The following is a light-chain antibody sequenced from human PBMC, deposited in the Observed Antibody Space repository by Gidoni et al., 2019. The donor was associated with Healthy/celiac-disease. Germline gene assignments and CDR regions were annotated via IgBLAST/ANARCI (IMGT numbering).Light chain of an antibody. CDR2: EGS. J-gene: IGLJ2*01. Sequence: QSALPQPASVSGPPGQSITISCTGTSSDVGSYNLVSWYQQHPGKAPKLMIYEGSKRPSGVSNRFSGSKSGNTASLTISGLQAEDEADYYCCSYAGSVVFGGGTKLTVL. CDR3: CSYAGSVV. V-gene: IGLV2-23*01. CDR1: SSDVGSYNL.